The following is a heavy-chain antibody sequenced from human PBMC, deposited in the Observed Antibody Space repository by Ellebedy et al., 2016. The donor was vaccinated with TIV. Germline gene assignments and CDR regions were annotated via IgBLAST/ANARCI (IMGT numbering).Heavy chain of an antibody. Sequence: PGGSLRLSCAASGFNFYSYWMSWVRQAPGKGLEWVANIYNDGSEKHYVDSVKGRFTIFRDNAKNSLYLQMSSLSDEETAVYLCARRGSYGNYAVHINSWFDTWGQGTLVTVSS. CDR1: GFNFYSYW. V-gene: IGHV3-7*01. D-gene: IGHD4-11*01. J-gene: IGHJ5*02. CDR3: ARRGSYGNYAVHINSWFDT. CDR2: IYNDGSEK.